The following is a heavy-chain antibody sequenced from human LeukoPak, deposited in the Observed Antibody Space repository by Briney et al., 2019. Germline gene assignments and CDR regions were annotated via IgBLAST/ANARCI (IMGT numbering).Heavy chain of an antibody. D-gene: IGHD6-19*01. CDR3: AGLYSAAVNY. CDR1: GGSIYSSTYY. CDR2: IYYTGST. Sequence: PSETLSLTCTVSGGSIYSSTYYWGWIRQPPGKGLEWIGNIYYTGSTYYNPSLKSRVTISVDTSNNQFSLKLNSVTAADTAVYYCAGLYSAAVNYWGQGTLVTVFS. J-gene: IGHJ4*02. V-gene: IGHV4-39*01.